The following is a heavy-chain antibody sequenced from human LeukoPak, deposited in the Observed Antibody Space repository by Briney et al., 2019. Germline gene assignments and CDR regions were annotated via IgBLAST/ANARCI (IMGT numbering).Heavy chain of an antibody. J-gene: IGHJ4*02. Sequence: GGSLRLSCAASGFTFSTYWMSWVRQAPGKGLEWVANIHQDGNEKYYVDSVKGRFTISRDNAKNSLYLQMNSLRAEDTAVYYCATGYSKYYFDYWGQGTLVTVSS. V-gene: IGHV3-7*01. CDR1: GFTFSTYW. CDR3: ATGYSKYYFDY. D-gene: IGHD6-13*01. CDR2: IHQDGNEK.